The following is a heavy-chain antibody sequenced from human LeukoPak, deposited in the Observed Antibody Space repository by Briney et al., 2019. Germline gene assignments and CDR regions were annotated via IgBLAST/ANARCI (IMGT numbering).Heavy chain of an antibody. D-gene: IGHD1-26*01. V-gene: IGHV3-23*01. CDR2: ITGSGVST. J-gene: IGHJ4*02. Sequence: GGSLRLSCAASGFIFSSFAMTWVRQAPGKGLEWVSAITGSGVSTYYADSVKGRFTISRDNAKNSLYLQMNSLRAEDTAVYYCARDRGGSYSAIDYWGQGTLVTVSS. CDR1: GFIFSSFA. CDR3: ARDRGGSYSAIDY.